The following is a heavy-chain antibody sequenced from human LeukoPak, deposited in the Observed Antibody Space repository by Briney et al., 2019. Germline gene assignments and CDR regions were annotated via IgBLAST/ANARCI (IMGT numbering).Heavy chain of an antibody. CDR3: ARDPRYSGYGRFDY. V-gene: IGHV3-43*01. D-gene: IGHD5-12*01. CDR2: ISWGFPYT. CDR1: GFILHNYN. J-gene: IGHJ4*02. Sequence: GGSLRLSCAASGFILHNYNMHWVRQTPGKGLEWVSLISWGFPYTYYADSAKGRFTISRDNAKNTLYLQMSSLRVEDTAVYYCARDPRYSGYGRFDYWGQGTLVTVSS.